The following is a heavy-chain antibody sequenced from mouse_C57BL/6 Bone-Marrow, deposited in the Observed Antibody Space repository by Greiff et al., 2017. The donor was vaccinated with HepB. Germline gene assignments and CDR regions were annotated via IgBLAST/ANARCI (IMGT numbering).Heavy chain of an antibody. D-gene: IGHD4-1*01. V-gene: IGHV1-78*01. CDR2: IYPRDGST. J-gene: IGHJ4*01. Sequence: VQRVESDAELVKPGASVKISCKVSGYTFTDHTIHWMKQRPEQGLEWIGYIYPRDGSTKYNEKFKGKATLTADKSSSTAYMQLNSLTSEDSAVYFCAKNWEGYAMDYWGQGTSVTVSS. CDR1: GYTFTDHT. CDR3: AKNWEGYAMDY.